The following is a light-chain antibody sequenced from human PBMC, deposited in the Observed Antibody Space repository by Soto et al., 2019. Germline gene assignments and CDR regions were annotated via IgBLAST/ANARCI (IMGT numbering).Light chain of an antibody. J-gene: IGKJ2*01. V-gene: IGKV3-20*01. CDR2: GAS. CDR1: QSVSSSY. Sequence: EIVLTQSPGTLSLSPGERATLSCRDSQSVSSSYLAWYQQKPGQAPRLLIYGASSRATGIPDRFSGSGSGTDFTLSISRLEPEDLAVYYCQQYGNSSYTFGQGTKLEI. CDR3: QQYGNSSYT.